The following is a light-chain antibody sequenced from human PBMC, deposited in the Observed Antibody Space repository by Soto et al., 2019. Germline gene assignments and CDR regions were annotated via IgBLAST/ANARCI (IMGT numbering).Light chain of an antibody. J-gene: IGKJ2*01. Sequence: IQMTQSPSTLSASVGDRVTITCRASHNIERWMAWYQQKPGKAPSLLIFDASTLHSGVPSRFSGSGSGTDFTLTISSLEPEDFAIYYCQQGSDWPPRYTFGQGTKLEI. V-gene: IGKV1-5*01. CDR1: HNIERW. CDR3: QQGSDWPPRYT. CDR2: DAS.